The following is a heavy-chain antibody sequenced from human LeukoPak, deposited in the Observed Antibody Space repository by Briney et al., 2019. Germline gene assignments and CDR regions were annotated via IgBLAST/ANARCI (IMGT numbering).Heavy chain of an antibody. V-gene: IGHV1-69*13. CDR1: GGTFSSYA. Sequence: SVKVSCKASGGTFSSYAISWVRQAPGQGLKWMGGIIPIFGTANYAQKFQGRVTITADESTSTAYMELSSLRSEDTAVYYCARETIFGVVQGYFDYWGQGTLVTVSS. D-gene: IGHD3-3*01. J-gene: IGHJ4*02. CDR2: IIPIFGTA. CDR3: ARETIFGVVQGYFDY.